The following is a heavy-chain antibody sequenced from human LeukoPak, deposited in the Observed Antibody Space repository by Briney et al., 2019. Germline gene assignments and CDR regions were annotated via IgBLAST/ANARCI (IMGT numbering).Heavy chain of an antibody. CDR3: SRAKDCYDSSGYTESEYFQH. CDR2: INPNSGGT. V-gene: IGHV1-2*07. CDR1: GYTFTGYY. Sequence: VASVKVSCKASGYTFTGYYMHWVRQAPGQGLEWVGCINPNSGGTNYAHTVKGRVTMTRDTANNTVYMEMSRLRADDTAVYYCSRAKDCYDSSGYTESEYFQHWGQGTLVTVSS. J-gene: IGHJ1*01. D-gene: IGHD3-22*01.